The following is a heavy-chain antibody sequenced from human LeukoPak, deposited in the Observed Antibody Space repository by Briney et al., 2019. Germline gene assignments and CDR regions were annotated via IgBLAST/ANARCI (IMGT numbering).Heavy chain of an antibody. CDR3: AKSARYCSSTSCSPGGDY. CDR2: ISGSGGST. CDR1: GFTFSSYA. D-gene: IGHD2-2*01. Sequence: PGGSLRLSCAASGFTFSSYAMSWVRQAPGKGLEWVSAISGSGGSTYYADSVKGRFTIDRDNSKNTLYLQMNSLRAEDTAVYYCAKSARYCSSTSCSPGGDYWGQGTLVTVSS. J-gene: IGHJ4*02. V-gene: IGHV3-23*01.